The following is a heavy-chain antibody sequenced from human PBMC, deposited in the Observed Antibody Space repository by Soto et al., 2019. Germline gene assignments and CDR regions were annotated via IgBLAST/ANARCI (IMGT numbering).Heavy chain of an antibody. CDR2: ISGSGGST. CDR1: GLTFSSYA. D-gene: IGHD3-16*02. CDR3: ANRLSDDY. J-gene: IGHJ4*02. Sequence: VGSLRLSCAASGLTFSSYAMSWVRQAPGKGLEWVSGISGSGGSTYYADSVKGRFTISRDNSKNTLYLQMNSLRAEDTAVYYCANRLSDDYWGQGTLVTVPQ. V-gene: IGHV3-23*01.